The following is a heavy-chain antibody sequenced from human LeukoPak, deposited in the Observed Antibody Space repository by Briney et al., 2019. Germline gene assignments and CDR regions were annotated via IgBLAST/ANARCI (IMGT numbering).Heavy chain of an antibody. Sequence: GGSLRLSCAASGFTFSSYGMHWVRQAPGKGLEWVAVISYDGSNKYYADSVKGRFTISRDNSKNTLYLQMNSLRAEDTAVYYCARSRRRLVIDPRDAFDIWGQGTMVTVSS. V-gene: IGHV3-30*03. CDR3: ARSRRRLVIDPRDAFDI. CDR2: ISYDGSNK. CDR1: GFTFSSYG. J-gene: IGHJ3*02. D-gene: IGHD3-9*01.